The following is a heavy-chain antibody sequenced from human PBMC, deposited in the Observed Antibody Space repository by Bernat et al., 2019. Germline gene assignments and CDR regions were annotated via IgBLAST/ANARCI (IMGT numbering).Heavy chain of an antibody. CDR3: ARAITIIVVVDY. V-gene: IGHV3-30-3*01. Sequence: QVQLVESGGGVVQPGRSLRLSCAASGFTFSSYAMHWVRQAPGKGLEWVAVISYDGSNKYYADSVKGRFTISRDNSKNTLYLQMNSLRAEDTAVYYCARAITIIVVVDYWGQGTLVTVSS. CDR1: GFTFSSYA. CDR2: ISYDGSNK. D-gene: IGHD3-22*01. J-gene: IGHJ4*02.